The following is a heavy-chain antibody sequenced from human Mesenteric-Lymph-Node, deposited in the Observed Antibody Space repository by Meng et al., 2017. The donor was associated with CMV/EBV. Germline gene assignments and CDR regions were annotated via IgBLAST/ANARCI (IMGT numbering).Heavy chain of an antibody. Sequence: GESLKISCEVSGFTFNNAWMNWVRQAPGKGLEWVSTVSRGGDTYYADSVKGRFTVSRDNSKNTLYLQMNSLRAEDTAVYYCASGAGYYFDYWGQGTQVTVSS. D-gene: IGHD6-25*01. J-gene: IGHJ4*02. CDR2: VSRGGDT. CDR1: GFTFNNAW. CDR3: ASGAGYYFDY. V-gene: IGHV3-53*01.